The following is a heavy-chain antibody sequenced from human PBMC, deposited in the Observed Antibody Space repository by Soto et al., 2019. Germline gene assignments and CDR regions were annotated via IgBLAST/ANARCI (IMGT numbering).Heavy chain of an antibody. V-gene: IGHV3-53*01. J-gene: IGHJ5*02. D-gene: IGHD1-1*01. CDR3: ARDRVWNTGWFDP. CDR1: GFTVSSNY. Sequence: EVQLVESGGGLIQPGGSLRLSCAASGFTVSSNYMSWVRQSSGKGLERVSIIYSGGSTYYSDSVTGRFTSSRDNSKNTLYRQMNSLRAEDTAVYYCARDRVWNTGWFDPLGQGTLVTVSS. CDR2: IYSGGST.